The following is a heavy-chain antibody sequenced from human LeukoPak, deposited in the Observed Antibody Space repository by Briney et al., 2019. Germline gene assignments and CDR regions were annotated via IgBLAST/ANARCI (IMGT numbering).Heavy chain of an antibody. Sequence: ASVKVSCKASGYTFTSYGISWVRQAPGQGLEWMGWISAYNGNINYAQKLQGRVTMTTDTSTSTAYMELRSLRSDDTAVYYCASTRSLAVTAPDDYWGQGALVTVSS. V-gene: IGHV1-18*01. CDR2: ISAYNGNI. CDR3: ASTRSLAVTAPDDY. D-gene: IGHD2-21*02. J-gene: IGHJ4*02. CDR1: GYTFTSYG.